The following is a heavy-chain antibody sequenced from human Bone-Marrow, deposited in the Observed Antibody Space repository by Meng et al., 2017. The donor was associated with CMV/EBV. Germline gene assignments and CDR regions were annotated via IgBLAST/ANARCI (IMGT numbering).Heavy chain of an antibody. V-gene: IGHV1-8*01. D-gene: IGHD2-15*01. CDR3: ARGPGLCSGGSCYGIDY. CDR1: YTFTSYD. CDR2: MNPNSGYT. Sequence: YTFTSYDINWVRQATGQGLEWVGWMNPNSGYTGYAQKFQGRVTMTRNTSISTAYMDLSSLTSEDTAVYYCARGPGLCSGGSCYGIDYWGQGTLVTVSS. J-gene: IGHJ4*02.